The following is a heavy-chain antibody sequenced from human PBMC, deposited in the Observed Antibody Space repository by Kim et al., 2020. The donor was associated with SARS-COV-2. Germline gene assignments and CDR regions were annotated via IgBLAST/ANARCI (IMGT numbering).Heavy chain of an antibody. CDR1: EFPFSNYV. J-gene: IGHJ4*02. CDR2: IGGSGGTT. V-gene: IGHV3-23*01. D-gene: IGHD3-9*01. CDR3: AKGSSAGKGDVLTGFYVPYDFDY. Sequence: GGSLRLSCAASEFPFSNYVMNWVRQAPGQGLEWVSGIGGSGGTTQYADSVKGRFTISRDNSKNSLFLQMNSLRAEDTAVYYCAKGSSAGKGDVLTGFYVPYDFDYWGQGTVVTVSS.